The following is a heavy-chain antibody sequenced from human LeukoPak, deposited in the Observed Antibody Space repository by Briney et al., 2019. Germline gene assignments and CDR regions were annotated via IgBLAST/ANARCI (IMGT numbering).Heavy chain of an antibody. J-gene: IGHJ4*02. CDR3: ARQLVPDF. Sequence: GGSLRLSCAASGFTVSSNYMTWVRQAPGKGLEGVSVIYSGGRTYYADSVKGRFTISRDNSKNTLYLQMNSLRAEDTAVYYCARQLVPDFWGQGTLVTVSS. CDR1: GFTVSSNY. V-gene: IGHV3-66*04. D-gene: IGHD6-13*01. CDR2: IYSGGRT.